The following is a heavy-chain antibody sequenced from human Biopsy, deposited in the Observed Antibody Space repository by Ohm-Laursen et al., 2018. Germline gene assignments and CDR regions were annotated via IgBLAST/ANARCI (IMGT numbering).Heavy chain of an antibody. CDR1: GFTFSGYG. D-gene: IGHD3-10*01. J-gene: IGHJ5*02. V-gene: IGHV3-33*01. Sequence: SLRLSCSASGFTFSGYGMHWVRQAPGKGLGWVAVIWYDGTDKFYADSVKGRFTISRDNSKNTLYLHMNSLRAADTAVYYCARDRYYGSENYFSHYNMDPWGQGTLVTVSS. CDR3: ARDRYYGSENYFSHYNMDP. CDR2: IWYDGTDK.